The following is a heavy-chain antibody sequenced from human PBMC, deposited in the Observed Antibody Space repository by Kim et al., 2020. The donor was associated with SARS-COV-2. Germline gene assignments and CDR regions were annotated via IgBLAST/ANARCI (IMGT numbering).Heavy chain of an antibody. CDR2: VYYTGTT. V-gene: IGHV4-59*02. Sequence: SETLSLTCSVSNGSVSNHYWSWIRQSPGKGLEWIGSVYYTGTTNYRPSLKSRVTISVATSANLFSLRLISVTPTDTAVYYCARGPPWYYYGSGSYYAFD. J-gene: IGHJ4*01. CDR3: ARGPPWYYYGSGSYYAFD. CDR1: NGSVSNHY. D-gene: IGHD3-10*01.